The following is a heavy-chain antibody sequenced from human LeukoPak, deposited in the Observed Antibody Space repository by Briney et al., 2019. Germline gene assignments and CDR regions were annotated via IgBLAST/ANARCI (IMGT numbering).Heavy chain of an antibody. CDR2: INPNSGGT. J-gene: IGHJ4*02. Sequence: GASVKASCKASGYTFTGYYMHWVRQAPGQGLEWMGWINPNSGGTNYAQKFQGRVTMTRDTSISTAYMELSRLRSDDTAVYYCARPKQWLVGDYFDYWGQGTLVTVSS. D-gene: IGHD6-19*01. CDR3: ARPKQWLVGDYFDY. V-gene: IGHV1-2*02. CDR1: GYTFTGYY.